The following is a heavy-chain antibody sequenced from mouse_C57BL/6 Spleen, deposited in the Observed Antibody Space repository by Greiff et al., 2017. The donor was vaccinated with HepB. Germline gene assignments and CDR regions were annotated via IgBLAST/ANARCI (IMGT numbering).Heavy chain of an antibody. D-gene: IGHD4-1*01. CDR3: AREELTGTWYFDV. V-gene: IGHV1-82*01. Sequence: VQVVESGPELVKPGASVKISCKASGYAFSSSWMNWVKQRPGKGLEWIGRIYPGDGDTNYNGKFKGKATLTADKSSSTAYMQLSSLTSEDSAVYFCAREELTGTWYFDVWGTGTTVTVSS. J-gene: IGHJ1*03. CDR1: GYAFSSSW. CDR2: IYPGDGDT.